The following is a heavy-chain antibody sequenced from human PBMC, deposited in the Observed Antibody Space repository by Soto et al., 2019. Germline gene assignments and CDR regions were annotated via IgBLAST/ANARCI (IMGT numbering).Heavy chain of an antibody. CDR2: IYYSGST. Sequence: SETLSLTCTVSGGSISCYYWIWIRQPPGKGLEWIGNIYYSGSTNYKPSLKSRVTISVDTSKNQFSLKLSSVTAADTAVYYCASSAPDYYYDSSGFDNWGQGALVTVSS. D-gene: IGHD3-22*01. V-gene: IGHV4-59*01. J-gene: IGHJ4*02. CDR3: ASSAPDYYYDSSGFDN. CDR1: GGSISCYY.